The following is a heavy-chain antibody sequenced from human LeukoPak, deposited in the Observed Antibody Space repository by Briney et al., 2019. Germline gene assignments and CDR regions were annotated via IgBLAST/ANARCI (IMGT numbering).Heavy chain of an antibody. J-gene: IGHJ4*02. Sequence: GGSLRLSCAAPGFTFSSYAMSWVRQAPEKGLEWVSAISGSGGSTYYAGSVKGRFTISRDNSKNTLYLQMNSLRAEDTAVYYCAKGYYYDSSGFDYWGQGTLVTVSS. D-gene: IGHD3-22*01. CDR3: AKGYYYDSSGFDY. V-gene: IGHV3-23*01. CDR2: ISGSGGST. CDR1: GFTFSSYA.